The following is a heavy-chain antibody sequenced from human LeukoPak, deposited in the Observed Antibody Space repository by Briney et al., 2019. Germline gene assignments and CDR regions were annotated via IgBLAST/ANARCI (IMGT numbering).Heavy chain of an antibody. CDR1: GFTFSTYG. Sequence: PGGSLGLSCAASGFTFSTYGMHWVRQAPGKGLEWVAFIDYGGSYKYYADSAKGRFTISRDNSRNTLYLQMNSLRVEDTAVYYCARTILPALDYWGQGTLVTVSS. CDR2: IDYGGSYK. V-gene: IGHV3-30*19. J-gene: IGHJ4*02. D-gene: IGHD2-2*01. CDR3: ARTILPALDY.